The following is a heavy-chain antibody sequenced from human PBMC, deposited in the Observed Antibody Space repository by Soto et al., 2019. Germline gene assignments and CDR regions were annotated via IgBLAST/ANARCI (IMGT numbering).Heavy chain of an antibody. CDR3: ARDSGDILDYYYYYMDV. V-gene: IGHV3-33*01. CDR2: IWYDGSNK. Sequence: QLGGSLRLSCAASGFTFSSYGMHWVRQAPGKGLEWVAVIWYDGSNKYYADSVKGRFTISRDNSKNTLYLQMNSLRAEDTAVYYCARDSGDILDYYYYYMDVWGKGTTVTVSS. J-gene: IGHJ6*03. D-gene: IGHD3-9*01. CDR1: GFTFSSYG.